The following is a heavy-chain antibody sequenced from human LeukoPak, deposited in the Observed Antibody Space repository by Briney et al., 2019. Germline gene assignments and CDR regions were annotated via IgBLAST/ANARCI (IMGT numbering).Heavy chain of an antibody. CDR1: GFTFDITW. Sequence: GRSLTLSCAASGFTFDITWLHWVRQPPGKGLVWVARITSDGSSTTYAESVKGRFTISRDNAKNSLYLQMNSLRAEDTAVYYCARDYGGSSPFDYWGQGTLVTVSS. CDR2: ITSDGSST. V-gene: IGHV3-74*03. D-gene: IGHD4-23*01. CDR3: ARDYGGSSPFDY. J-gene: IGHJ4*02.